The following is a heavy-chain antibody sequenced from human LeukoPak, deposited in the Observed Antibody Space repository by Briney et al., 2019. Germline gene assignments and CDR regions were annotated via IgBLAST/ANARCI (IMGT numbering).Heavy chain of an antibody. V-gene: IGHV4-30-4*01. J-gene: IGHJ5*02. CDR2: IYYSGSP. D-gene: IGHD3-10*01. Sequence: SQTLSLTCTVSGGSISRGDYYWSWIRQPPGKGLEWIGYIYYSGSPYYNPSLKSRVTISVDTSKNQFSLKLSSVTAADTAVYYCARGWFGEYNNWFDPWGQGTLVTVSS. CDR3: ARGWFGEYNNWFDP. CDR1: GGSISRGDYY.